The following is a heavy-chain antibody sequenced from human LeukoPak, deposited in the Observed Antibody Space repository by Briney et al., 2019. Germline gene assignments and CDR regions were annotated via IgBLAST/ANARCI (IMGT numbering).Heavy chain of an antibody. Sequence: GSLRLSCAASGFTFSNYAMRWVRQAPGKGLEWVSGISGSGGSTYYADSVKGRFTISRDNSKNTLYLQMNSLRAEDTAVYYCAKESYSSGWYEPFDYWGQGTLVTVSS. CDR1: GFTFSNYA. CDR3: AKESYSSGWYEPFDY. CDR2: ISGSGGST. V-gene: IGHV3-23*01. J-gene: IGHJ4*02. D-gene: IGHD6-19*01.